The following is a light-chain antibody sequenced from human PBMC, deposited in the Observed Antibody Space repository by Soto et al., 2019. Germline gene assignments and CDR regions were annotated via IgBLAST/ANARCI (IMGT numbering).Light chain of an antibody. V-gene: IGKV3-20*01. Sequence: EIVLTQSPCTLSLSPGERATLSCRASQSVSSNYFAWYQQKPGQAPRLLIYGVSSRATGIPERFSGSGSGTDFTLTISRLEPEDFAVYYCEQYGSSPRTFGQGTKVDIK. CDR1: QSVSSNY. J-gene: IGKJ1*01. CDR2: GVS. CDR3: EQYGSSPRT.